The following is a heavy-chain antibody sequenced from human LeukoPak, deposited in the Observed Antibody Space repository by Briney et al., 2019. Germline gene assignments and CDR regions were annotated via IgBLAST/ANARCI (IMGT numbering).Heavy chain of an antibody. J-gene: IGHJ6*04. CDR1: GGSISSSSYY. CDR2: IYYSGST. CDR3: ARHRPVMITFGGVIVSPGEMDV. V-gene: IGHV4-39*01. D-gene: IGHD3-16*02. Sequence: PSETLSLTCTVSGGSISSSSYYWGWVRQPPGRGLEWVGSIYYSGSTYYNPSLKRRVTISVNTSKKQFSRKLSDVSAGERGGDWGARHRPVMITFGGVIVSPGEMDVWGKGTTVTISS.